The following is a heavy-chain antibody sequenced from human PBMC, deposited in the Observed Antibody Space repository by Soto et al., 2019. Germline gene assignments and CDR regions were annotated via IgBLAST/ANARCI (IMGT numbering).Heavy chain of an antibody. CDR2: INTSGGSP. CDR3: ARGGRHSDYYYYYGMDV. V-gene: IGHV1-46*01. CDR1: GYTFTIYY. J-gene: IGHJ6*02. D-gene: IGHD6-25*01. Sequence: GASVKVSCKAFGYTFTIYYIHWVRQAPGQGLEWMGVINTSGGSPTYAQKFQDRVTMTRDTSTSTVYMELSSLRSEDTAVYYCARGGRHSDYYYYYGMDVWGHGTTVPVSS.